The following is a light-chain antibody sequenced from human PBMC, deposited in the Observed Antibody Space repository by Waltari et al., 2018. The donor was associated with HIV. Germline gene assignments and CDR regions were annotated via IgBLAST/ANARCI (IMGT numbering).Light chain of an antibody. CDR2: QDS. Sequence: SYDLTQPPSVSVSPGQTASITCSGDSLGNRFVSWYQQRPGQSPMLVIYQDSKRPSGIPERFSGSNSGHTATLTISETLALDEAAYYCQAWDTSAYVFGTGTEVTVL. J-gene: IGLJ1*01. CDR3: QAWDTSAYV. V-gene: IGLV3-1*01. CDR1: SLGNRF.